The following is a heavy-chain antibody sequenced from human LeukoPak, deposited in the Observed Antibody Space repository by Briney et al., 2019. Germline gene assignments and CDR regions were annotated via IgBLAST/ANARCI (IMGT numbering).Heavy chain of an antibody. J-gene: IGHJ4*02. CDR3: ARVHDSSGYYYAFDY. CDR2: IYYSGST. Sequence: SETLSLTCTVSGGSISSGDYYWSWIRQPPGKGLEWIGYIYYSGSTYYNPSLKSRVTISVDTSKNQFPLKLSSVTAADTAVYYCARVHDSSGYYYAFDYWGQGTLVTVSS. CDR1: GGSISSGDYY. D-gene: IGHD3-22*01. V-gene: IGHV4-30-4*01.